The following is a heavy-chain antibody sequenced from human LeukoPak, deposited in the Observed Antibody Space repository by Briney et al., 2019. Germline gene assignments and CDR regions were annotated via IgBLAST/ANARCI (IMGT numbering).Heavy chain of an antibody. CDR3: ARDGGGAAG. J-gene: IGHJ4*02. CDR2: IYHSGST. CDR1: GNSISSGYY. Sequence: PSETLSLTCTVSGNSISSGYYWGWIRQPPGKGLEWIGSIYHSGSTYYNPSLKSRVTISVDTSKNQFSLKLSSVTAADTAVYYCARDGGGAAGWGQGTLVTVSS. V-gene: IGHV4-38-2*02. D-gene: IGHD4-23*01.